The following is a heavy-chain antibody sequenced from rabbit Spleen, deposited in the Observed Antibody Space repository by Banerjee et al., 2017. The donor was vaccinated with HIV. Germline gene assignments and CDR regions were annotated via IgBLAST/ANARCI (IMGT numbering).Heavy chain of an antibody. CDR1: RFSFNSGYD. Sequence: QSLEESGGGLVKPGASLTLTCKASRFSFNSGYDMCWVRQAPGKGLEWIACIGAGSSGITYYASWAKGRFTISKTSSTTVTLQMTSLIAADTATYFCARTIYNSVAYAGPYSFNFWGPGTLVTVS. V-gene: IGHV1S40*01. J-gene: IGHJ6*01. D-gene: IGHD6-1*01. CDR2: IGAGSSGIT. CDR3: ARTIYNSVAYAGPYSFNF.